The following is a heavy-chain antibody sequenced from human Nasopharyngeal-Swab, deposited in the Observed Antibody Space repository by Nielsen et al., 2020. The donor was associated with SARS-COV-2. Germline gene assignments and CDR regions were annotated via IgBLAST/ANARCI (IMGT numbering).Heavy chain of an antibody. V-gene: IGHV3-73*01. CDR1: GFTFSGSA. J-gene: IGHJ6*02. CDR3: TRRLEDIVVVPAAGYYGMDV. Sequence: LKISCAASGFTFSGSAMHWVRQASGKGLEWVGRIRSKANSYATAYAASVKGRFTISRDDSKNTAYLQMNSLKTEDTAVYYCTRRLEDIVVVPAAGYYGMDVWGQGTTVTVSS. CDR2: IRSKANSYAT. D-gene: IGHD2-2*01.